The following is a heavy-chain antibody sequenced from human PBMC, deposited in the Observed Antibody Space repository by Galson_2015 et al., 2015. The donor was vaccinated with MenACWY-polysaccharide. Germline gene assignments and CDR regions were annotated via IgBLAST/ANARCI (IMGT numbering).Heavy chain of an antibody. CDR2: LSPTTGNT. Sequence: SLRLSCAGSGLTFSSYGMGWVRQAPGKGLEWVSGLSPTTGNTYYADSVRGRFTISRDNSKNTVSLQMNSLRAEDTALYYCSRNRGSNFRYYMDVWGKGTTVTVSS. CDR3: SRNRGSNFRYYMDV. D-gene: IGHD3-10*01. V-gene: IGHV3-23*01. J-gene: IGHJ6*03. CDR1: GLTFSSYG.